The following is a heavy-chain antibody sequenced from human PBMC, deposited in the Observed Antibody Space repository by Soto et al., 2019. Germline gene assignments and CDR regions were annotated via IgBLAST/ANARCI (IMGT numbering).Heavy chain of an antibody. J-gene: IGHJ4*02. D-gene: IGHD3-22*01. CDR3: ARGVVVAHFDY. V-gene: IGHV4-31*03. CDR1: GGSISSGGYY. Sequence: SETLSLTCSVSGGSISSGGYYWSWIRQHPGKGLEWIGYIYSSGGTYYNPSLKSRVTISVDTSKNQFSLKLSSVTAADTAVYYCARGVVVAHFDYWGQGTLVTVSS. CDR2: IYSSGGT.